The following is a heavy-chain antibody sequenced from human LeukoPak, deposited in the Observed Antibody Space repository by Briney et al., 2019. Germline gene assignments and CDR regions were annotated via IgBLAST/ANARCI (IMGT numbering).Heavy chain of an antibody. Sequence: GGSLRLSCAASGFTFSDYYMSWIRQAPGKGLEWVSYISSSGSIIDYTDSVKGRFTVSRDNAKNSLYLQMNSLSAEDTVVYYCARARHSSGYYADTIDYWGQGTLVTVSS. CDR1: GFTFSDYY. D-gene: IGHD3-22*01. V-gene: IGHV3-11*01. CDR2: ISSSGSII. J-gene: IGHJ4*02. CDR3: ARARHSSGYYADTIDY.